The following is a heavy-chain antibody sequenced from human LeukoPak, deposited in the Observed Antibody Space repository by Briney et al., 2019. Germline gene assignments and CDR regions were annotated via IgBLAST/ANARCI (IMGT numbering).Heavy chain of an antibody. V-gene: IGHV4-4*07. CDR2: IHTSGST. D-gene: IGHD3-22*01. CDR3: ARDKHDSQGYFDTFDF. CDR1: GGSISGYY. J-gene: IGHJ3*01. Sequence: SETLSLTCAVSGGSISGYYWSWIRQPAGKGLEWIGRIHTSGSTNYNPSLKTRVSMSIDTSKSQFTLRLSSVTAADTAVYFCARDKHDSQGYFDTFDFWGQGAMVSVSS.